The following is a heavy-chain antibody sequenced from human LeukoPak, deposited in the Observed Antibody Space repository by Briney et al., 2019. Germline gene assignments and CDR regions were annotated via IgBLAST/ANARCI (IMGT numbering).Heavy chain of an antibody. D-gene: IGHD6-13*01. CDR2: MNPADNGA. V-gene: IGHV1-2*02. Sequence: ASVKVSCKASGYTFTDHYIHWVRQAPGQGLEWMGWMNPADNGAIYAQKFQGRVAMTRYTSISTAYVEVSRLTSDDTAVYYCTTNAAALDYWGQGTLVTVSS. CDR3: TTNAAALDY. J-gene: IGHJ4*02. CDR1: GYTFTDHY.